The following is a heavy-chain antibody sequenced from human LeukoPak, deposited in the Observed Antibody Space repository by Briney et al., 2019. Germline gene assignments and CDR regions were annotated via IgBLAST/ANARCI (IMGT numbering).Heavy chain of an antibody. CDR2: MNPNSGNT. V-gene: IGHV1-8*03. CDR1: GDTFTSYD. Sequence: ASVKVSCKASGDTFTSYDINWVRQATGQGLEWMGWMNPNSGNTGYAQKFHGRVTITRNTSKSTAYMELSSLRSEDTAVYYCARSRRGIAAAGTSYYFDYWGQGTLVTVSS. J-gene: IGHJ4*02. D-gene: IGHD6-13*01. CDR3: ARSRRGIAAAGTSYYFDY.